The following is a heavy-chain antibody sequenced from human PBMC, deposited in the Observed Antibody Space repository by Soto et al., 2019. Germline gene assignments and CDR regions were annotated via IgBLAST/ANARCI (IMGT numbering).Heavy chain of an antibody. CDR3: ARGTGLLWFGESVMGLDY. CDR2: IWYDGSNK. CDR1: GFTFSSYG. J-gene: IGHJ4*02. D-gene: IGHD3-10*01. Sequence: GGSLRLSCAASGFTFSSYGMHWVRQAPGKGLEWVAVIWYDGSNKYYADSVKGRFTISRDNSKNTLYLQMNSLRAEDTAVYYCARGTGLLWFGESVMGLDYWGQGTLVTVSS. V-gene: IGHV3-33*01.